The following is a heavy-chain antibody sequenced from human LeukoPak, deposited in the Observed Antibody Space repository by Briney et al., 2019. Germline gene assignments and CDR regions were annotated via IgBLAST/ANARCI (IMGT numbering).Heavy chain of an antibody. CDR1: GYTFTVYC. CDR2: INPNSGGT. J-gene: IGHJ4*02. V-gene: IGHV1-2*02. CDR3: ARAPLFDY. Sequence: ASVKVSCKASGYTFTVYCIHWVRQAPGQGLEWMGWINPNSGGTNSAQKFQGRVTMTRDTSISTAYMELSRLRSDDTAVYYCARAPLFDYWGQGTLVTVSS.